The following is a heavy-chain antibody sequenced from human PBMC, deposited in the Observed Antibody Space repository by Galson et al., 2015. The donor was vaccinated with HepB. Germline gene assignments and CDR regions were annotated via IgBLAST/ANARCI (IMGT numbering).Heavy chain of an antibody. Sequence: SLRLSCAASGFTLSAYWMDWVRQVPGKGLMWVSRISGDESIISYADSVKGRFTISRDNAKKTVYLQMNSLRAEDTAVYYCARYGSAAAHTTNAFDVWGQGTMVTVSS. V-gene: IGHV3-74*03. CDR2: ISGDESII. D-gene: IGHD6-6*01. J-gene: IGHJ3*01. CDR1: GFTLSAYW. CDR3: ARYGSAAAHTTNAFDV.